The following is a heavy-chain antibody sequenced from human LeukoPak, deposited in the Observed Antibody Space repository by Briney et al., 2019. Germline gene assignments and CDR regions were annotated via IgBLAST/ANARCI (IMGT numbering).Heavy chain of an antibody. CDR2: INHSGST. D-gene: IGHD3-3*01. V-gene: IGHV4-34*01. Sequence: MPSETLSLTCAVYGGSFSGYYWSWIRQPPGKGLEWIGEINHSGSTNYNPSLKSRVTISVDTSKNQFSLKLSSVTAADTAVYYCARGPLYYDFWSGYNYGMDVWGQGTTVTVSS. J-gene: IGHJ6*02. CDR1: GGSFSGYY. CDR3: ARGPLYYDFWSGYNYGMDV.